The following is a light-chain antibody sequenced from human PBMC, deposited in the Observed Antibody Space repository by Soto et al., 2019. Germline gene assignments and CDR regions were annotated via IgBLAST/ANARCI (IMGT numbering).Light chain of an antibody. CDR3: QQFGSSPGFT. Sequence: EIVLTQSPGTLSLSPGERATLSCRASQSINSRYLAWYQQKPGQAPRLLIYGASSRTTGIPDRFSGSGSGTDFTLNISRLEPEDFAVYYCQQFGSSPGFTFGPGTIVDIK. CDR2: GAS. CDR1: QSINSRY. V-gene: IGKV3-20*01. J-gene: IGKJ3*01.